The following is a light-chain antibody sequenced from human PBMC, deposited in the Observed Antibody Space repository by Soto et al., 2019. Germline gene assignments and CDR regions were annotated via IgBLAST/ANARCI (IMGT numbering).Light chain of an antibody. CDR1: QSVSSSY. V-gene: IGKV3-20*01. CDR2: GAS. CDR3: QQYGSSPST. J-gene: IGKJ1*01. Sequence: EIVLTQSPGTLSLSPGERATLSCRASQSVSSSYLAGYQQKPGQAPRLLIYGASSRATGIPDRFSGSGSGTDFTLTISRLEPEDFEVYYCQQYGSSPSTFGQGTKVEIK.